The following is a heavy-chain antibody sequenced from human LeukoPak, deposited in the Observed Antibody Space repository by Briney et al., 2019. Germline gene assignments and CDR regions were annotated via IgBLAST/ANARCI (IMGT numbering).Heavy chain of an antibody. CDR3: AARKVRGVWFYLDY. CDR2: IYDDNT. D-gene: IGHD3-10*01. Sequence: GVSLRLSCAASGYTVSAYAMAWVRQAPGKGLEWVSTIYDDNTYYADSVKGRFAISTDNSKNTLYLQMNSLRVEDTAVYFCAARKVRGVWFYLDYWGQGTLVTVSS. V-gene: IGHV3-23*01. J-gene: IGHJ4*02. CDR1: GYTVSAYA.